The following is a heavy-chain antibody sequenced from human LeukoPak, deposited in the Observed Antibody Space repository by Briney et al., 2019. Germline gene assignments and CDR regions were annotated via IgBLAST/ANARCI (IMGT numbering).Heavy chain of an antibody. D-gene: IGHD1-26*01. Sequence: GGSLRLSCAASGFAFSNAWMNWVRQAPGKGLEWVGRIKSKTGGGTIDYAAPVKGRFTISRDDSKDTLYLQMNSLKSEDTAVYHCTTAAFVGATAYWGQGALVIVSS. CDR2: IKSKTGGGTI. J-gene: IGHJ4*02. CDR3: TTAAFVGATAY. CDR1: GFAFSNAW. V-gene: IGHV3-15*07.